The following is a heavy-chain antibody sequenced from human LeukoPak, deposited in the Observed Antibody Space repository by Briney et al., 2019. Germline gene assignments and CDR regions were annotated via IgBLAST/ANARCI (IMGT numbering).Heavy chain of an antibody. CDR3: ARERESKLLWFGELLKGWFDP. CDR2: INHSGST. CDR1: GGSFSGYY. V-gene: IGHV4-34*01. Sequence: PSETLSLTCAVYGGSFSGYYWSWIRQPPGKGLEWIGEINHSGSTNYSPSLKSRVTISVDTSKNQFSLKLSSVTAADTAVYYCARERESKLLWFGELLKGWFDPWGQGTLVTVSS. D-gene: IGHD3-10*01. J-gene: IGHJ5*02.